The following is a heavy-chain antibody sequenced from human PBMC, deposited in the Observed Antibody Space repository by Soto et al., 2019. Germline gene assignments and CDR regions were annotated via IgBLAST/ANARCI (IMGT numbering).Heavy chain of an antibody. D-gene: IGHD1-26*01. CDR1: GYTFTSYG. Sequence: QVQLVQSGAEVKKPGASVKVSCKASGYTFTSYGISWARQAPGQGLEWMGWISAYNGNTNYAQKLQGRVTITTDTSMSTAYMELRSLRCDDTAVYYCARASGSSYWFDPWGQGALVTVSS. CDR3: ARASGSSYWFDP. J-gene: IGHJ5*02. CDR2: ISAYNGNT. V-gene: IGHV1-18*01.